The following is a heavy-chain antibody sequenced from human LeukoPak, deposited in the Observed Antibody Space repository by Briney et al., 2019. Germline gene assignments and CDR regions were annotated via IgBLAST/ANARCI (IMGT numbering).Heavy chain of an antibody. Sequence: PGGSLRLSCAASGFTFSSYSMNWVRQAPGKGLEWVSYISSSSSTIYYADSVKGRFTISRDNAKNSLYLQMNSLRAEDTAVYYCASVGRDVGPWGQGTLVTVSS. V-gene: IGHV3-48*01. J-gene: IGHJ5*02. CDR1: GFTFSSYS. D-gene: IGHD2-15*01. CDR3: ASVGRDVGP. CDR2: ISSSSSTI.